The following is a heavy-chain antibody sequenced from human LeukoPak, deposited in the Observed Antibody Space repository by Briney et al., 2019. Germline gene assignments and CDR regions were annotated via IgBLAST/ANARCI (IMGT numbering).Heavy chain of an antibody. D-gene: IGHD1-26*01. CDR3: ARFFSGSYLTRMYNWFDP. CDR1: GGSISSYY. Sequence: SETLSLTCAVSGGSISSYYWSWIRQPPGKGLEWIGYIYYSGSTNYTPSLKRRGTISVDTSKNQFSLKLSSVTAADTAVYYCARFFSGSYLTRMYNWFDPWGQGTLVTVSS. J-gene: IGHJ5*02. V-gene: IGHV4-59*01. CDR2: IYYSGST.